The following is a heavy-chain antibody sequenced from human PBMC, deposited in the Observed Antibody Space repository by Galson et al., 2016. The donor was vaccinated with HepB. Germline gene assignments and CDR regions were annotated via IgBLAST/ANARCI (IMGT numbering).Heavy chain of an antibody. CDR1: GFPFRHSC. CDR2: IILSGDST. CDR3: VQGSTAPAV. J-gene: IGHJ6*04. Sequence: SLRLSCAASGFPFRHSCLPWVRPSPGQGLEVVSSIILSGDSTDYADSVKGRFTISRDNSKNTLSLHMHSMTADDTAIYYCVQGSTAPAVWGKGTTVTVAS. D-gene: IGHD2-2*01. V-gene: IGHV3-23*01.